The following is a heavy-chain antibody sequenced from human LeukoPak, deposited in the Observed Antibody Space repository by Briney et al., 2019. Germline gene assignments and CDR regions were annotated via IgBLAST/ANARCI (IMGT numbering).Heavy chain of an antibody. CDR1: GFTFRNHG. V-gene: IGHV3-30*02. CDR3: AKGLRLYLDAFDI. D-gene: IGHD2-8*01. J-gene: IGHJ3*02. Sequence: GGPLRLSCAASGFTFRNHGMHWVRQAPGKGLEWVAFIRYDGSNKYYADSVKGRFTISRDNSKNTLYLQMNSLRAEDTAVYYCAKGLRLYLDAFDIWGQGTMVTVSS. CDR2: IRYDGSNK.